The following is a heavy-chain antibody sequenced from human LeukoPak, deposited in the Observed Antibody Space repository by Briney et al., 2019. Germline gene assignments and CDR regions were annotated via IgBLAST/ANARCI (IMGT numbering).Heavy chain of an antibody. J-gene: IGHJ4*02. V-gene: IGHV3-23*01. Sequence: GGSLRLSCAASGFIFSGSAMHWVRQAPGKGLEWVSIVSGGGVNTYYVDSVRGRFTISRDNSKNTLYLQMNSLRVEDTAVYYCARDGSSWDFDYWGQGTLVTVSS. CDR2: VSGGGVNT. CDR1: GFIFSGSA. D-gene: IGHD6-13*01. CDR3: ARDGSSWDFDY.